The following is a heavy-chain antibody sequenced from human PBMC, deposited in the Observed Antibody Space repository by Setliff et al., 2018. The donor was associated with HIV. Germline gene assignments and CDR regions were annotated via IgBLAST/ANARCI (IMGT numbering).Heavy chain of an antibody. Sequence: PSETLSLTCTVSDSGTYYWSWIRQPAGKRLEWIGRLYTNKNAKFNPSLKSRVTMSIDMSKKQFSLKLSSVTAADTAVYYCAREGRYFDWNFYFDFWGQGTLVTVSS. D-gene: IGHD3-9*01. CDR2: LYTNKNA. J-gene: IGHJ4*02. CDR1: DSGTYY. CDR3: AREGRYFDWNFYFDF. V-gene: IGHV4-4*07.